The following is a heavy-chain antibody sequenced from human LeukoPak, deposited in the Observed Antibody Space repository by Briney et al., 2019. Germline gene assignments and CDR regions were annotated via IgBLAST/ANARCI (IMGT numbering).Heavy chain of an antibody. CDR1: TFXXXY. CDR3: ARVPYYYGSGIFDY. J-gene: IGHJ4*02. Sequence: TFXXXYMHWVRQAPGQGLEWMGRINPNSGGTNYAQKFQGRVTMTRDTSISTAYMELSRLRSDDTAVYYCARVPYYYGSGIFDYWGQGTLVTVSS. V-gene: IGHV1-2*06. CDR2: INPNSGGT. D-gene: IGHD3-10*01.